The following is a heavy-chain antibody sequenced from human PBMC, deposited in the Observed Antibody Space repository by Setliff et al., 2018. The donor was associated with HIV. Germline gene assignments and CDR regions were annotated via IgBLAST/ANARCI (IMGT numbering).Heavy chain of an antibody. CDR3: ARTGYAFDV. CDR2: IHVSGST. J-gene: IGHJ3*01. CDR1: GGSISSSSYY. Sequence: SETLSLTCTVSGGSISSSSYYWSWIRQSPGKGPEWIAYIHVSGSTYFNPSLSSRVTISIDTSNNQFSLRLSSVTAADTAVYYCARTGYAFDVWGLGTMVTVSS. V-gene: IGHV4-61*05.